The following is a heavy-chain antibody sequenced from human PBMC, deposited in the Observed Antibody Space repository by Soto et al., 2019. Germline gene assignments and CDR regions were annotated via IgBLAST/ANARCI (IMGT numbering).Heavy chain of an antibody. CDR3: TTGTVGATTPYYYYGMDV. Sequence: PGGSLRLSCAASGFTFSNAWMSWVRQAPGKGLEWVGRIKSKTDGGTTDYAAPVKGRFTISRDDSKNTLYLQMNSLKTEDTAVYYCTTGTVGATTPYYYYGMDVWGQGTTVTVSS. D-gene: IGHD1-26*01. CDR1: GFTFSNAW. CDR2: IKSKTDGGTT. V-gene: IGHV3-15*01. J-gene: IGHJ6*02.